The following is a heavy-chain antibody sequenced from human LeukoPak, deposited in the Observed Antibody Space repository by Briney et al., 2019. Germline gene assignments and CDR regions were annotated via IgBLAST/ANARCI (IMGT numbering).Heavy chain of an antibody. D-gene: IGHD3-22*01. CDR2: ISSSGSTI. Sequence: GGSLRLSCAASGFTFSSYEMNWLRQAPGKGLEWVSYISSSGSTIYYADSVKGRFTISRDNAKNSLYLQMNSLRAEDTAVYYCASCYYDSSGGFYYYYGMDVWGQGTTVTVSS. J-gene: IGHJ6*02. CDR1: GFTFSSYE. CDR3: ASCYYDSSGGFYYYYGMDV. V-gene: IGHV3-48*03.